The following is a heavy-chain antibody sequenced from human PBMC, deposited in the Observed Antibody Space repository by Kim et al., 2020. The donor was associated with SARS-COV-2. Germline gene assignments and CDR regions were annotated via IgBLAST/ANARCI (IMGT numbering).Heavy chain of an antibody. D-gene: IGHD2-2*01. J-gene: IGHJ4*02. V-gene: IGHV1-46*01. CDR2: T. CDR3: ARDRGLVPMDY. Sequence: TSYAKKFKGRVPMTRDTSTSTVYMELSSLRSEDTAVYYCARDRGLVPMDYWGQGTLVTVSS.